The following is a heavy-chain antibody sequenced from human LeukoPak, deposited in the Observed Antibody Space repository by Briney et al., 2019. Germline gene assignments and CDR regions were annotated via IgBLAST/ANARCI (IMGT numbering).Heavy chain of an antibody. CDR1: GGSISSYY. CDR3: ARGYGDYYFDF. Sequence: PSETLSLTCTVSGGSISSYYWSWIRQPPGKGLEWIGYIYYSGSTNYNPSLKSRVTISADTSKNQFSLKLSSVTAADTAVYYCARGYGDYYFDFWGQGTLVTVSS. V-gene: IGHV4-59*01. J-gene: IGHJ4*02. D-gene: IGHD4-17*01. CDR2: IYYSGST.